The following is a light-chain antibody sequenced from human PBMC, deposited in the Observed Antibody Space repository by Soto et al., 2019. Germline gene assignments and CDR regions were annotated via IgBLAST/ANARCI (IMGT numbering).Light chain of an antibody. J-gene: IGKJ1*01. CDR3: MQAQQTPWT. CDR2: LGS. Sequence: DIVMTQSPLSLPVTPGEPASISCRSSQSLLHSNGYNYLDWYLQKPGQSPQLLIYLGSNRASGVPDRFSGSGSGTDFTLKISRVEAEDVGVYYCMQAQQTPWTFGQGTKVDIK. CDR1: QSLLHSNGYNY. V-gene: IGKV2-28*01.